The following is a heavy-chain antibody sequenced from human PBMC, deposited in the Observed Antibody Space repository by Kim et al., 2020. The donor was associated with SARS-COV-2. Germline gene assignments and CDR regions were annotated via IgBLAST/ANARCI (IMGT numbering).Heavy chain of an antibody. Sequence: SETLSLTCTVSGGSISGTTYYWGWIRQPPGKGLEWIGSISSGGTTYYNPSLKSRVTISIDTSKNQFSLRLFSVTAADTAVYYCARDYYGSGSYSWFDPWGQGTLVTVSS. CDR2: ISSGGTT. CDR1: GGSISGTTYY. J-gene: IGHJ5*02. D-gene: IGHD3-10*01. CDR3: ARDYYGSGSYSWFDP. V-gene: IGHV4-39*07.